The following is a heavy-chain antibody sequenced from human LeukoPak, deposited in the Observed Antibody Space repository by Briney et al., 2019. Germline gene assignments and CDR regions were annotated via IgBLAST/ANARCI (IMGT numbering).Heavy chain of an antibody. D-gene: IGHD6-19*01. CDR1: GDSVSSNSAA. CDR2: TYYRSKGYN. J-gene: IGHJ6*02. V-gene: IGHV6-1*01. CDR3: ARVKEAVAGAFYYYYYGMDV. Sequence: SQTLSLTCAISGDSVSSNSAAWNWIRQSPSRGLEWLGRTYYRSKGYNDYAVSVKSRITINPDTSKNQFSLQLNSVTPEDTAVYYCARVKEAVAGAFYYYYYGMDVWGQGTTVTVSS.